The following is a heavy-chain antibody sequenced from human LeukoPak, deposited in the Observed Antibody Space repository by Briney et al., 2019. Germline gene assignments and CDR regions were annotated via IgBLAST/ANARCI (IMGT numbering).Heavy chain of an antibody. CDR1: GGTFSSYA. V-gene: IGHV1-69*05. J-gene: IGHJ5*02. D-gene: IGHD1-1*01. CDR3: ARYWKNRFDP. Sequence: SVKVSCKASGGTFSSYAISWVRQAPGQGPEWMGGIIPIFGTANYAQKFQGRVTITTDESTSTAYMELGSLRSEDTAVYYCARYWKNRFDPWGQGTLVTVSS. CDR2: IIPIFGTA.